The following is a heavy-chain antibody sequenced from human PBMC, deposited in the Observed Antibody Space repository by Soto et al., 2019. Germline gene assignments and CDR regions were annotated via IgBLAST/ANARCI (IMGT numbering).Heavy chain of an antibody. J-gene: IGHJ4*02. CDR2: VDSGVSTT. CDR3: VRGAFHHYYLDS. D-gene: IGHD2-21*01. V-gene: IGHV3-74*01. Sequence: EVQLVESGGGLVQPGGSLRLSCAASGFTFSSYWINWVRQAPGKGLVWVSRVDSGVSTTNYADSVKGRFTISRDNAKNTLYLQMNSLRDEDTAVYHCVRGAFHHYYLDSWGQGTLVTVSS. CDR1: GFTFSSYW.